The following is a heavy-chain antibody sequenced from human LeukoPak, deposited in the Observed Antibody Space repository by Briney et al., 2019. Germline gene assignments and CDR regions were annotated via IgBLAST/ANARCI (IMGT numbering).Heavy chain of an antibody. CDR3: ARGRSSMVRGYYYYYMDV. V-gene: IGHV4-39*07. CDR1: GGSISSSNYY. Sequence: PSETLSLTCSVSGGSISSSNYYWAWIRQPPGKGLEWIGSIFYSGSTYYNPSLKSRVTISVDRSKNQFSLKLRSVTAADTAVYYCARGRSSMVRGYYYYYMDVWGKGTTVTISS. D-gene: IGHD3-10*01. CDR2: IFYSGST. J-gene: IGHJ6*03.